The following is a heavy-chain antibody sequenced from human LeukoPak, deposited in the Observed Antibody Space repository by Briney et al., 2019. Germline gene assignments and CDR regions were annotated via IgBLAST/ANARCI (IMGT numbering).Heavy chain of an antibody. V-gene: IGHV1-69*04. CDR2: IIPILGIA. J-gene: IGHJ4*02. CDR1: GGTFSSYA. D-gene: IGHD1-26*01. CDR3: ARDRGGATVYYFDY. Sequence: SVKASCKASGGTFSSYAISWVRQAPGQGLEWMGRIIPILGIANYAQKFQGRVTITADKSTSTAYMELSSLRSEDTAVYYCARDRGGATVYYFDYWGQGTLVTVSS.